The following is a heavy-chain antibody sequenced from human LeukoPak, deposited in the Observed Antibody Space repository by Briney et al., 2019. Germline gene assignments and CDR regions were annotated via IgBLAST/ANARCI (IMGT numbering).Heavy chain of an antibody. V-gene: IGHV4-59*01. CDR3: ARISGYDLNFDY. CDR2: IYYSGST. CDR1: GDSISSYY. J-gene: IGHJ4*02. Sequence: SETLSLTCTVSGDSISSYYWSWLRQPPGKGLEWLGYIYYSGSTNYNPSLKSRVTISVDTSKNQFSLKLSSVTAADTAVYYCARISGYDLNFDYWGQGTLVTVSS. D-gene: IGHD5-12*01.